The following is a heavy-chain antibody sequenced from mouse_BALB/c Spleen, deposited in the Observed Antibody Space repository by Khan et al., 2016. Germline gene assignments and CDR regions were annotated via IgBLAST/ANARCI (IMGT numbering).Heavy chain of an antibody. Sequence: QVQLQQSGPGLVAPSQSLSITCTVSGFSVTGFPVNWVRQPPGKGLEWLGGIRGDGSTDYDSALTSRLSISKDDSKSHVFLKMNSLPTDDTARYYYASYYDYGGGFAYWSQGTLVTVSA. D-gene: IGHD2-4*01. CDR1: GFSVTGFP. V-gene: IGHV2-6-7*01. CDR2: IRGDGST. J-gene: IGHJ3*01. CDR3: ASYYDYGGGFAY.